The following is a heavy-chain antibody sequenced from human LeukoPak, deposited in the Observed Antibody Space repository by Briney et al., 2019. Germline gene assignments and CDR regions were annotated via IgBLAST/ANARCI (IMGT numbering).Heavy chain of an antibody. V-gene: IGHV1-8*01. Sequence: ASVKVSCKASGYTFTSYDINWVRQATGQGLEWMGWMNPNSGNTGYARKFQGRVTMTRNTSISTAYMELSSLRSEDTAVYYCARGPPYYYDSSGYYSNWGQGTLVTVSS. CDR1: GYTFTSYD. CDR2: MNPNSGNT. CDR3: ARGPPYYYDSSGYYSN. D-gene: IGHD3-22*01. J-gene: IGHJ4*02.